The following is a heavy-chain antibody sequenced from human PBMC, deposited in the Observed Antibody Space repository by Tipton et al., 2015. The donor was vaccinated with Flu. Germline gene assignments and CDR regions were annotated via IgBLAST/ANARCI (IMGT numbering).Heavy chain of an antibody. CDR1: GFTFSSYG. CDR2: IWYDGSDK. Sequence: SLRLSCAASGFTFSSYGMHWVRQTPGKGLEWVAVIWYDGSDKYYADSVKGRFTISRDNSKNTLYLQMNSLRNEDTAVYYCAGEYCSSTSCPLLFDYWGQGTLVTVSS. D-gene: IGHD2-2*01. CDR3: AGEYCSSTSCPLLFDY. J-gene: IGHJ4*02. V-gene: IGHV3-33*01.